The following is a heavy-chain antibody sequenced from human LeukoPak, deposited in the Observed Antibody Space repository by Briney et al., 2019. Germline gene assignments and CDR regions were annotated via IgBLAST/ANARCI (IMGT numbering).Heavy chain of an antibody. CDR2: ISSSSSTI. V-gene: IGHV3-11*04. CDR1: GFSFSDYY. CDR3: ARDHRNYYYYYYMDV. Sequence: PGGSLRLSCAASGFSFSDYYMTWIRQAPGKGLEWVSYISSSSSTIYYADSVKGRFTISRDNAKNSLYLQMNSLRAEDTAVYYCARDHRNYYYYYYMDVWGKGTTVTVSS. J-gene: IGHJ6*03.